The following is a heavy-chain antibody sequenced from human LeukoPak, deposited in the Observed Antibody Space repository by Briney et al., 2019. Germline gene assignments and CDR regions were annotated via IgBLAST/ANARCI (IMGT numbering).Heavy chain of an antibody. CDR1: GGSISSYY. D-gene: IGHD3-10*01. Sequence: SETLSLTCTVSGGSISSYYWSWIRQPAGKGLEWIGRIYTSGSTNYNPSLKSRVTMSVDTSKDQFSLKLSSVTAADTAVYYCARVYLHYYGSGSYYFDYWGQGTLVTVSS. CDR3: ARVYLHYYGSGSYYFDY. J-gene: IGHJ4*02. V-gene: IGHV4-4*07. CDR2: IYTSGST.